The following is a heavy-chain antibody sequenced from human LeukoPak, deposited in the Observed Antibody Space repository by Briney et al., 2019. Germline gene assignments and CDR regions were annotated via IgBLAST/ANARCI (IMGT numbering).Heavy chain of an antibody. D-gene: IGHD3-10*01. Sequence: ASVTVSCKASGYTFTSYGISWVRQAPGQGLEWMGWISAYNGNTNYAQKLQGRVTMTTDTSTSTAYMELRSLRSDDTAVYYCARGSMVRGVMQGFDYWGQGTLVTVSS. CDR1: GYTFTSYG. J-gene: IGHJ4*02. CDR3: ARGSMVRGVMQGFDY. CDR2: ISAYNGNT. V-gene: IGHV1-18*01.